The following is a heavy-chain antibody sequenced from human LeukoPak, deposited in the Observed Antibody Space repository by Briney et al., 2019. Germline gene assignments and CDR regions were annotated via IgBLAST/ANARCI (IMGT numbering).Heavy chain of an antibody. CDR1: GGSISSSTYY. Sequence: SETLSLTCTVSGGSISSSTYYWGWIRQPPGKGLEWIGSMYYSGSTYYNPSLKSRVTISVDTSKNQFSLKLSSVTAADTAVYYCARDQGSAVGATCFDYWGQGTLVTVSS. D-gene: IGHD1-26*01. J-gene: IGHJ4*02. CDR2: MYYSGST. V-gene: IGHV4-39*07. CDR3: ARDQGSAVGATCFDY.